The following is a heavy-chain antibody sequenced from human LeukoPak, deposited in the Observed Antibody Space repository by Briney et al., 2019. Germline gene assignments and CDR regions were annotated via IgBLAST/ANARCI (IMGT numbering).Heavy chain of an antibody. D-gene: IGHD3-22*01. J-gene: IGHJ4*02. CDR3: ARDKHYYDSSNYV. V-gene: IGHV3-20*04. Sequence: TGGSLRLSCAASGFTFNDYGMSWVRQGPGKGLEWVSGINWNGGTTGYADSVKGRFTISRDNAKNSSYLQMNSLRAEDTALYYCARDKHYYDSSNYVWGQGTLVTVSS. CDR2: INWNGGTT. CDR1: GFTFNDYG.